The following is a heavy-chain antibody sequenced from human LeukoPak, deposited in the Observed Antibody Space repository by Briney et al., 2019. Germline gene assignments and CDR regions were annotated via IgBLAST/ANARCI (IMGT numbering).Heavy chain of an antibody. V-gene: IGHV3-23*01. Sequence: GGSLRLSCAPSGFTFSSYAMGWVRHAPGKGLEWVSSISGGGRTTYYANSVKGRFTISRDNSKNTLYLQMNTLRAEDTAVYYCAKLSGGDCYSSCYYDMDVWGQGTTVTVSS. CDR3: AKLSGGDCYSSCYYDMDV. CDR2: ISGGGRTT. D-gene: IGHD2-21*02. J-gene: IGHJ6*02. CDR1: GFTFSSYA.